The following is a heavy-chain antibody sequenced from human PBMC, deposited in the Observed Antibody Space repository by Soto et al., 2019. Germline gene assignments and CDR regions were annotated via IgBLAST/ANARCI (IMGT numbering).Heavy chain of an antibody. J-gene: IGHJ4*02. CDR1: GYTFTSYY. Sequence: GASVKVSCKASGYTFTSYYMHWVRQAPGQGLEWKGIINPSGGSTSYAQKFQGRVTMTRDTSTSTVYMELSSLRSEDTAVYYCAREYGVLSSSGSLHRGYYFDYWGQGTLVTVSS. D-gene: IGHD3-22*01. V-gene: IGHV1-46*03. CDR2: INPSGGST. CDR3: AREYGVLSSSGSLHRGYYFDY.